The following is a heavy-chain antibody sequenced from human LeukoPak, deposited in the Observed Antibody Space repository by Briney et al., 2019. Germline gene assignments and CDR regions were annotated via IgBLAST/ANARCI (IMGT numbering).Heavy chain of an antibody. J-gene: IGHJ5*02. D-gene: IGHD2-15*01. V-gene: IGHV1-18*01. CDR3: ARDKGYCSGGSCSRGWFDP. CDR1: GYTFTNYG. Sequence: ASVKVSCRASGYTFTNYGISWVRQAPGQGLEWMGWISAYNGNTKYVQKVQGRVIMTTDTSTSTAYMELRSLRSDDTAVYYCARDKGYCSGGSCSRGWFDPWGQGTLVTVSS. CDR2: ISAYNGNT.